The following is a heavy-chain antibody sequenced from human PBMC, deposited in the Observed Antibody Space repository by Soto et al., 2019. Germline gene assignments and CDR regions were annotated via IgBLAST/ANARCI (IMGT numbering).Heavy chain of an antibody. CDR1: GYTFTSYG. D-gene: IGHD3-22*01. J-gene: IGHJ5*02. CDR2: ISAYNGNT. Sequence: ASVKVSCKASGYTFTSYGISWVRQAPGQGLEWMGWISAYNGNTNYAQKLQGRVTMTTDTSTSTAYMELRSLRSDDTAVYYCARGQYYYDSSVQNWFDPWGQGTLVTVSS. CDR3: ARGQYYYDSSVQNWFDP. V-gene: IGHV1-18*01.